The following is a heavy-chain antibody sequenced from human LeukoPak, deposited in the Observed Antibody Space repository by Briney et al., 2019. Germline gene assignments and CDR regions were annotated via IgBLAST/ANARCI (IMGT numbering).Heavy chain of an antibody. Sequence: PSETLSLTCTVSGGSISSSSYYWGWIRQPPGKGLEWIGSIYYSGSTYYNPSLKSRVTISVDTSKNQFSLKLSPVTAADTAVYYCARHRGGNHEWELFDYWGQGTLVTVSS. D-gene: IGHD1-26*01. J-gene: IGHJ4*02. CDR2: IYYSGST. V-gene: IGHV4-39*01. CDR3: ARHRGGNHEWELFDY. CDR1: GGSISSSSYY.